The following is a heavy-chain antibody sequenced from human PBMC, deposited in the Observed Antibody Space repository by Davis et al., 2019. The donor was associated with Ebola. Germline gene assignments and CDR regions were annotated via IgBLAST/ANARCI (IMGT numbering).Heavy chain of an antibody. CDR3: SRGRDQYKSGNY. J-gene: IGHJ4*02. CDR1: GASFSDYY. V-gene: IGHV4-34*01. Sequence: PSETLSLTCTVFGASFSDYYWTWIRQPPGKGLEYIGELHPSGITDYSPSLKSRVIISVDTSKNQFSLRLSSVTAADTAVYYCSRGRDQYKSGNYWGQGTLVTVSS. D-gene: IGHD5-24*01. CDR2: LHPSGIT.